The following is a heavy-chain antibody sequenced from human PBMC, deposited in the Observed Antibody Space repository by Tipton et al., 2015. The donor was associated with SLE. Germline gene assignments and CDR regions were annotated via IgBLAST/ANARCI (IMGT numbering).Heavy chain of an antibody. CDR3: ARHRVQGAPNY. CDR1: GGSISSGGYY. J-gene: IGHJ4*02. CDR2: IYYSGST. D-gene: IGHD3-10*01. V-gene: IGHV4-31*03. Sequence: TLSLTCTVSGGSISSGGYYWSWIRQHPGKGLEWIGYIYYSGSTYYNPSLKSRVTISVDTSKNQFSLKLSSVTAADTAVYYCARHRVQGAPNYWGQGTLVTVSS.